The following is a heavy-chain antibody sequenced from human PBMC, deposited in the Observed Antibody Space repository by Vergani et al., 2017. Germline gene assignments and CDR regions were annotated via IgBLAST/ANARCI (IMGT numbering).Heavy chain of an antibody. J-gene: IGHJ5*02. CDR3: XHRPEIYGGMTTNNWFDP. CDR1: GFSLSTSGVG. Sequence: QITLKESGPTLVKPTQTLTLTCTFSGFSLSTSGVGVGWLRQPPGKPLEWLALIYWDDDKRYSPSLKSRLTITKDTSKSQVVLTMTNMDPVDTATYYCXHRPEIYGGMTTNNWFDPWGQGTLVTVSS. D-gene: IGHD5-24*01. V-gene: IGHV2-5*02. CDR2: IYWDDDK.